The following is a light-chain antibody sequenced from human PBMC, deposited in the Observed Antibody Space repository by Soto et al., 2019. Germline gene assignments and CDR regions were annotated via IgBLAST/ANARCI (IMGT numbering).Light chain of an antibody. CDR3: QQYNDWRPHT. CDR1: QSVSSN. J-gene: IGKJ2*01. Sequence: EIVLTQSPGTLSLSPGERATLSCRASQSVSSNLAWFQQKPGQGPRLLIYGASSRATGVPARFSGSGSGTEFTLTISSLQSEDFGVYYCQQYNDWRPHTFGQGTKLAMK. CDR2: GAS. V-gene: IGKV3-15*01.